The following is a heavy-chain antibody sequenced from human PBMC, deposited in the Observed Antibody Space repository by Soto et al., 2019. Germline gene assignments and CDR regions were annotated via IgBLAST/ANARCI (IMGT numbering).Heavy chain of an antibody. Sequence: EVQLVESGGGLVKPGGSLRLSCAASGFTFSSYSMNWVRQAPGKGLEWVSSISSGGSYIFYSDSVKGRFTISRDNAKNSLYLQMNSLRAEDTAVYYCARDSIAGGWFYYFDYWGQGTLVTVSS. V-gene: IGHV3-21*01. CDR1: GFTFSSYS. CDR2: ISSGGSYI. CDR3: ARDSIAGGWFYYFDY. D-gene: IGHD6-19*01. J-gene: IGHJ4*02.